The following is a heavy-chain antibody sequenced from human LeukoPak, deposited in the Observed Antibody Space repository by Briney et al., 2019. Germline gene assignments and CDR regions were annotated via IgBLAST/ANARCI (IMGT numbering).Heavy chain of an antibody. V-gene: IGHV4-4*09. CDR3: ARHYEGSSHLDFDC. CDR2: IYTSGST. CDR1: GASISNYY. D-gene: IGHD6-6*01. Sequence: PSETLAVTCTVSGASISNYYWSWIRQPPGKGLERIGYIYTSGSTNYNPSLKSRVTISADKSKNQFSLKLSSVTAADTAMYYCARHYEGSSHLDFDCWGQGTPVT. J-gene: IGHJ4*02.